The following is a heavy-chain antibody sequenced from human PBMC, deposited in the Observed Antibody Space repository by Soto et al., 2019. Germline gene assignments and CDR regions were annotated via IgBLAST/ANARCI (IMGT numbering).Heavy chain of an antibody. V-gene: IGHV4-59*08. CDR3: ARGKNWFDR. CDR2: IYYIGST. Sequence: SATLSLTCSVSGASITSAYWNWIRQPPGKGLEWVGYIYYIGSTNYNPSLKSRVTMSLDTSNNQLSLDLRFVTAADTAVYYCARGKNWFDRWGQGTLVTVSS. CDR1: GASITSAY. J-gene: IGHJ5*02.